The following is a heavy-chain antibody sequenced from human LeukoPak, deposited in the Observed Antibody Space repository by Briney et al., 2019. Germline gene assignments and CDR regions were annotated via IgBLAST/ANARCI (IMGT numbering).Heavy chain of an antibody. CDR3: ARGIVVVPATSYGMDV. J-gene: IGHJ6*02. D-gene: IGHD2-2*01. CDR1: GGSFSGYY. CDR2: INHSGST. Sequence: SETLSLTCAVYGGSFSGYYWSWIRQPPGKGLEWIGEINHSGSTNYNPSLKSRVTISVDTSKNQFSLKLSSVTAADTAVYYCARGIVVVPATSYGMDVWGQGTTVTVSS. V-gene: IGHV4-34*01.